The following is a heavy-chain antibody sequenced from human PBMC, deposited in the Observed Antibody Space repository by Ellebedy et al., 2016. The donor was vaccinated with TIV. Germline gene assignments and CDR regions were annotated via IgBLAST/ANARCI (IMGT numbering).Heavy chain of an antibody. Sequence: GGSLRLSXAASGFLLSRHAMTWVRQSPGKGLEWVSYISYSGRTIHYADSVKGRFTISRDTAENSLSLQMVSLRNEDTAVYYCARAFDTSGYYFHFDSWGQGTPVTVSS. CDR2: ISYSGRTI. CDR3: ARAFDTSGYYFHFDS. V-gene: IGHV3-48*02. CDR1: GFLLSRHA. J-gene: IGHJ4*02. D-gene: IGHD3-22*01.